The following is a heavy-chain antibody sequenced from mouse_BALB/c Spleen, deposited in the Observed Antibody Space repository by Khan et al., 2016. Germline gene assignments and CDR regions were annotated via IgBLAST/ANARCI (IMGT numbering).Heavy chain of an antibody. CDR2: ISYSGST. J-gene: IGHJ2*01. V-gene: IGHV3-2*02. D-gene: IGHD1-1*02. CDR1: GYSFTSDYA. Sequence: EVQLQQSGPGLVKPSQSLSLTCTVTGYSFTSDYAWKWIRQFPGDQLEWVGFISYSGSTSYHPSLKSRISITGDTSSNQFFLQLNSVTTEDTATYDCARHYVDFFDYWGQGTTLTVSS. CDR3: ARHYVDFFDY.